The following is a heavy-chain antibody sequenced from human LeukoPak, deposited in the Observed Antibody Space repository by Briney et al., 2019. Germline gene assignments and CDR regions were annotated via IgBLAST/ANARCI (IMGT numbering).Heavy chain of an antibody. D-gene: IGHD3-10*01. Sequence: SETLSLTCAVSGGSFSSGGYSWSWIRQPPGQGLEWIGYIYHSGSTYYNPSRKSRVTISVDRTKNQYSLKLSSVTAADTAVYYCAGGLGNYGSGSYLGPYYFDYWGQGNLVTVSS. J-gene: IGHJ4*02. CDR1: GGSFSSGGYS. CDR3: AGGLGNYGSGSYLGPYYFDY. V-gene: IGHV4-30-2*01. CDR2: IYHSGST.